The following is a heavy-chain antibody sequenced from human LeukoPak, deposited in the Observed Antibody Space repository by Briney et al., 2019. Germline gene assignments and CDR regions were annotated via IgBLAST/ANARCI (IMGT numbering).Heavy chain of an antibody. CDR3: AKDRTGATGADWFDP. CDR1: GFTFSTYG. V-gene: IGHV3-23*01. D-gene: IGHD1-1*01. CDR2: ISGSGGST. J-gene: IGHJ5*02. Sequence: GGSLRLSCAASGFTFSTYGMGWVRQAPGKGQEWVSAISGSGGSTYYADSVKGRFTTSRDNSKNTLSLVMNSLRVDDTAVYYCAKDRTGATGADWFDPWGQGTLVTVSS.